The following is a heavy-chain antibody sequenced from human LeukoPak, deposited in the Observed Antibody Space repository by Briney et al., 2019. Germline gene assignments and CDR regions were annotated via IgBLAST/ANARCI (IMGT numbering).Heavy chain of an antibody. D-gene: IGHD3-3*01. CDR1: GYTFTSYD. J-gene: IGHJ3*02. V-gene: IGHV1-8*01. CDR3: ARVGFTIFGVVNEAFDI. CDR2: MNPKSGRT. Sequence: ASVKVSCKASGYTFTSYDFNWVRQALGQGLEWMGWMNPKSGRTGYAQKFQGRVTMTRNTSISTAYMELSSLRSEDTAVYYCARVGFTIFGVVNEAFDIWGQGTMVTVSP.